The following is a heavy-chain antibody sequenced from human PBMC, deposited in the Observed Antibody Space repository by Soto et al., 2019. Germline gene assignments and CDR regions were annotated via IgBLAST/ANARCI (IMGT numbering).Heavy chain of an antibody. Sequence: QVQLVESGGGVVQPGRSLRLSCAASGFTFSSYGMHWVRQAPGKGLEWVAVISYDGSNKYYADSVKGRFTISRDNSKNTLYPQMNSLRAEDTAVYYCAKDMGGSYYGYFDYWGQGTLVTVSS. CDR2: ISYDGSNK. V-gene: IGHV3-30*18. D-gene: IGHD1-26*01. CDR1: GFTFSSYG. CDR3: AKDMGGSYYGYFDY. J-gene: IGHJ4*02.